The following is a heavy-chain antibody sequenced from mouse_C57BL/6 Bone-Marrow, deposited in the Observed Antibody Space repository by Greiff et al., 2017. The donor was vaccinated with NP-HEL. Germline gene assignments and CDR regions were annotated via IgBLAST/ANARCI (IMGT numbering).Heavy chain of an antibody. CDR1: GFTFSSYA. D-gene: IGHD2-3*01. CDR3: AREDDGYYLDY. Sequence: EVKVVESGGGLVKPGGSLKLSCAASGFTFSSYAMSWVRQTPEKRLEWVATISDGGSYTYYPDNVKGRFTISRDNAKNNLYLQMSHLKSEDTAMYYCAREDDGYYLDYWGQGTTLTVSS. J-gene: IGHJ2*01. CDR2: ISDGGSYT. V-gene: IGHV5-4*01.